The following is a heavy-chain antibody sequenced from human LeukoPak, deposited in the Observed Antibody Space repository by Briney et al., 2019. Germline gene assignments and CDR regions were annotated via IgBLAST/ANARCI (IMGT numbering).Heavy chain of an antibody. CDR2: ISYDGSNK. Sequence: GSLRLSCAASGFTFSSYGMHWVRQAPGKGLEWVAVISYDGSNKYYADSVKGRFTISRDNSKNTLYLQMNSLRAEDTAVYYCANPHSYADYWGQGTLVTVSS. CDR3: ANPHSYADY. J-gene: IGHJ4*02. CDR1: GFTFSSYG. V-gene: IGHV3-30*18. D-gene: IGHD5-18*01.